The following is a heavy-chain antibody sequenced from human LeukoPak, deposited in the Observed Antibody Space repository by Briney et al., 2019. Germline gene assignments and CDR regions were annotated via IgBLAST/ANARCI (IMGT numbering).Heavy chain of an antibody. D-gene: IGHD3-22*01. CDR1: GYTFTNYY. CDR2: INPSGGST. J-gene: IGHJ5*02. V-gene: IGHV1-46*01. Sequence: ASVKVSCKTSGYTFTNYYIHWVRQAPGQGLEWMGIINPSGGSTSYTQKFQGRVTMTTDTSTSTVYMDLSSLRSEDTAVYYCARDEARYSSGYYPNWFDPWGQGTLVTVSS. CDR3: ARDEARYSSGYYPNWFDP.